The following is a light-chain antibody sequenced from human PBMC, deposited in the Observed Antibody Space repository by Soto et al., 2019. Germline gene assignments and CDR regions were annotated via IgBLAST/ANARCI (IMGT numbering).Light chain of an antibody. CDR2: DVS. CDR1: SSDVCGYNY. V-gene: IGLV2-14*03. Sequence: QSVLTQPASAYGSPGQSITISCTGTSSDVCGYNYVSWYQHHPGKAPKLLIYDVSNRPSGVSNRFSGSKSDNTASLTISGLQPEDEADYYCSSYTTSNTRQIVFGTGTKVTVL. CDR3: SSYTTSNTRQIV. J-gene: IGLJ1*01.